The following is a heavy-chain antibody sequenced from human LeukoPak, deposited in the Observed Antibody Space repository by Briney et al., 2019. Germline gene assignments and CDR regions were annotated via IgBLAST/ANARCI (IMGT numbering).Heavy chain of an antibody. Sequence: PSETLSLTCTVSGDSMTSYYWSWIRQPPGKGLEWIGNIYYSGTSNYNPSLRSRVTISEDTSKNQFSLELNSVTVADTAVYYCARHDQVSTSSPKFNDAFDIWGQGTMVTVSS. D-gene: IGHD2-2*01. V-gene: IGHV4-59*08. CDR1: GDSMTSYY. CDR3: ARHDQVSTSSPKFNDAFDI. CDR2: IYYSGTS. J-gene: IGHJ3*02.